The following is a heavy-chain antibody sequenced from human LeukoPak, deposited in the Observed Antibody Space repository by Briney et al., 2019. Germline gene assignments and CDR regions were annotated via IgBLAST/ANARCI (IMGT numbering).Heavy chain of an antibody. CDR1: GFTFSSYS. V-gene: IGHV3-30*03. D-gene: IGHD2-21*02. CDR3: AAPYWGGDCYRLAFDI. CDR2: ISYDGSNK. J-gene: IGHJ3*02. Sequence: GGSLRLSCAASGFTFSSYSMNWVRQAPGKGLEWVAVISYDGSNKYYADSVKGRFTISRDKSKNTLYLQMNSLRAEDTAVYYCAAPYWGGDCYRLAFDIWGQGTMVTVSS.